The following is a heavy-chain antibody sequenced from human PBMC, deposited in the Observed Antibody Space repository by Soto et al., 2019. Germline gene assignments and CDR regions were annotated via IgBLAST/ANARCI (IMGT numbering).Heavy chain of an antibody. D-gene: IGHD3-22*01. CDR3: AREETYYYDSSGYYYFDY. CDR1: GFTFSSYG. J-gene: IGHJ4*02. V-gene: IGHV3-33*01. CDR2: IWYDGSNK. Sequence: PGGSLRLSCAASGFTFSSYGMHWVRQAPGKGLEWVAVIWYDGSNKYYADSVKGRFTISRDNSKNTLYLQMNSLRAEDTAVYYCAREETYYYDSSGYYYFDYWGQGTLVTVSS.